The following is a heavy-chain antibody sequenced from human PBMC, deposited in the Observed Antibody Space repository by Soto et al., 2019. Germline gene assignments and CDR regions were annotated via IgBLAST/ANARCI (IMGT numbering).Heavy chain of an antibody. Sequence: ASVKVSCKASGYTFTSYGISWVRQAPGQGLEWMGWISAYNGNTNYAQKLQGRVTMTTDTSTSTAYMELRSLRSDDTAVYYCASGGYSYGSYYYYGMDVWGQGTTVTSP. CDR3: ASGGYSYGSYYYYGMDV. V-gene: IGHV1-18*01. CDR1: GYTFTSYG. J-gene: IGHJ6*02. CDR2: ISAYNGNT. D-gene: IGHD5-18*01.